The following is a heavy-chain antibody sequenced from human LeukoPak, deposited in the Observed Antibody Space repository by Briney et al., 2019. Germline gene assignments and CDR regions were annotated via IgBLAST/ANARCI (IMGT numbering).Heavy chain of an antibody. CDR1: GGTFSSYA. Sequence: SVKVSCKASGGTFSSYAISWVRQAPGQGLEWMGGIIPIFGTANYAQKFQGGVTITTDESTSTAYMELSSLRSEGTAVYYCARILTEEPASDDAFDIWGQGTMVTVSS. CDR2: IIPIFGTA. D-gene: IGHD3-9*01. CDR3: ARILTEEPASDDAFDI. J-gene: IGHJ3*02. V-gene: IGHV1-69*05.